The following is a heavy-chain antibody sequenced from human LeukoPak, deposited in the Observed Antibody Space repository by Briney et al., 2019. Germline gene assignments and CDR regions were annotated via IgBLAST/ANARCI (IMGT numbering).Heavy chain of an antibody. CDR1: GGSIGSYY. CDR2: IYYSGST. CDR3: ARGRRGYSYGSLDY. J-gene: IGHJ4*02. V-gene: IGHV4-59*01. Sequence: PSETLSLTCTVSGGSIGSYYWSWIRQPPGKGLEWIGYIYYSGSTNYNPSLKSRVTISVDTSKNQFSLKLSSVTAADTAVYYCARGRRGYSYGSLDYWGQGTLVTVSS. D-gene: IGHD5-18*01.